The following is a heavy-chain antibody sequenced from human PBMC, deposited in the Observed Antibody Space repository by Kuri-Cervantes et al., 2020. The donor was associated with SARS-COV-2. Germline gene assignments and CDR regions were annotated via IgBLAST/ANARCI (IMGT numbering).Heavy chain of an antibody. D-gene: IGHD2-2*01. J-gene: IGHJ4*02. CDR3: ARGIVVVPAAIDYLGFDY. CDR2: ISAYNGNT. V-gene: IGHV1-18*04. Sequence: ASVKVSCKASGYTFTSYGISWVRQAPGQGLEWMGWISAYNGNTNYAQKLQGRVTMTTGTSTSTAYMELRSLRSDDTAAYYCARGIVVVPAAIDYLGFDYWGQGTLVTVSS. CDR1: GYTFTSYG.